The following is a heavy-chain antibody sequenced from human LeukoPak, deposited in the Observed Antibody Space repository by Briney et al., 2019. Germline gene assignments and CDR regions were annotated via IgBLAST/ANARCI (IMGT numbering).Heavy chain of an antibody. V-gene: IGHV3-30*02. Sequence: GGSLRLSCAASGFTFSSYGMHWVRQAPGKGLEWVAFIRYDGSNKYYADSVKGRFTISRDNSKNTLCLQMNSLRAEDTAVYYCAKDRYSYGRGYFDYWGQGTLVTVSS. CDR2: IRYDGSNK. CDR1: GFTFSSYG. CDR3: AKDRYSYGRGYFDY. D-gene: IGHD5-18*01. J-gene: IGHJ4*02.